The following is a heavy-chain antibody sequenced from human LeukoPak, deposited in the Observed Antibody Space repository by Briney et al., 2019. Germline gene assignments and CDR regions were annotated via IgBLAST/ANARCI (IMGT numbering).Heavy chain of an antibody. Sequence: GGSLRLSCAASGFAFSSYWMHWVRQAPGKGLVWVSRINSDGSSTSYADSVKGRFTISGDNAENSLYLLLNSLRVEDTAVYYCARGSTLGSCTSSSCHNWFDPWGQGTLVTVSS. V-gene: IGHV3-74*01. J-gene: IGHJ5*02. CDR1: GFAFSSYW. D-gene: IGHD2-2*01. CDR2: INSDGSST. CDR3: ARGSTLGSCTSSSCHNWFDP.